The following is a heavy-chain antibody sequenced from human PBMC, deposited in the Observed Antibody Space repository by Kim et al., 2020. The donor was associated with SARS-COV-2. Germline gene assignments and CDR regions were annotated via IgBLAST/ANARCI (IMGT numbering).Heavy chain of an antibody. D-gene: IGHD2-2*01. CDR3: ARVGGGVVVPAAIHGFGYYGMDV. CDR2: INPSGGST. Sequence: ASVKVSCKASGYTFTSYYMHWVRQAPGQGLEWMGIINPSGGSTSYAQKFQGRVTMTRDTSTSTVYMELSSLRSEDTAVYYCARVGGGVVVPAAIHGFGYYGMDVWGQGTTVTVSS. J-gene: IGHJ6*02. CDR1: GYTFTSYY. V-gene: IGHV1-46*01.